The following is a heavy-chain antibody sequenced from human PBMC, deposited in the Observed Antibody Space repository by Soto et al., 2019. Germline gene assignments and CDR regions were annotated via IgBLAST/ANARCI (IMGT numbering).Heavy chain of an antibody. CDR1: GFTFSSYA. D-gene: IGHD3-9*01. J-gene: IGHJ5*02. CDR2: ISYDGSNK. V-gene: IGHV3-30-3*01. Sequence: GSLRLSCAASGFTFSSYAMHWVRQAPGKGLEWVAVISYDGSNKYYADSVKGRFTISRDNSKNTLYLQMNSLRAEDTAVYYCARDYEARFYDILTGFLFDPWGQGTLVTVSS. CDR3: ARDYEARFYDILTGFLFDP.